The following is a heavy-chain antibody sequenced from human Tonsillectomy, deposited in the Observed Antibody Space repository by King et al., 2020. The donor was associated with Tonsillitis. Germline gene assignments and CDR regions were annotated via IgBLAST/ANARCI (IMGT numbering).Heavy chain of an antibody. D-gene: IGHD6-19*01. CDR1: GFTFSSYA. CDR2: ISGSGGST. J-gene: IGHJ4*02. V-gene: IGHV3-23*04. CDR3: AKDHXSDGSXWXRKGDX. Sequence: VQLVESGGGLVQPGGSLRLSCAASGFTFSSYAMSWVRQAPGKGLEWVSAISGSGGSTYYADSVKGRFTISRDNSKNTLYLQMNSLRAEDTAVYYCAKDHXSDGSXWXRKGDXWGQGTLVXVXS.